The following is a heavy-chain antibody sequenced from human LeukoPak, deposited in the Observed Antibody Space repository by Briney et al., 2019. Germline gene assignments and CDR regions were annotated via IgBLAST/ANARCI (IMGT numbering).Heavy chain of an antibody. CDR2: IKSKIGGATA. V-gene: IGHV3-15*01. J-gene: IGHJ5*02. D-gene: IGHD3-10*01. Sequence: PGGSLRLSCAASGITFSTAWMSWFRQAPGKGLEWVGRIKSKIGGATADYAAPVKDRFTISRDDSKNTLYLQMNSLKTEDTAVYYRATDRAWFDPWGQGTLVTVSS. CDR1: GITFSTAW. CDR3: ATDRAWFDP.